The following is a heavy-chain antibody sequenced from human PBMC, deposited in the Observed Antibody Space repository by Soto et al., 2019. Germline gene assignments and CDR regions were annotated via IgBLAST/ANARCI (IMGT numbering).Heavy chain of an antibody. CDR2: IYDSGRA. CDR1: GGSISRTTYY. CDR3: ARGEVTKGFEY. D-gene: IGHD2-21*02. Sequence: QVQLQESGPGLVKPSETLSLTCTVSGGSISRTTYYWSWIRQHPRKGLEWIGYIYDSGRAYYNPSLEMLVTLSVDTSKNQLSLKLNSVTAADTAVYYCARGEVTKGFEYWGQGTLVTVSS. J-gene: IGHJ4*02. V-gene: IGHV4-31*01.